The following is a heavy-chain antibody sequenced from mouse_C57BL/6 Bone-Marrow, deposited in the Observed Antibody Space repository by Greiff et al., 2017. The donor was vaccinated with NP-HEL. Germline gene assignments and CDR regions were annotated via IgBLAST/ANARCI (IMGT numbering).Heavy chain of an antibody. J-gene: IGHJ1*03. CDR2: INPNNGGT. V-gene: IGHV1-26*01. D-gene: IGHD1-1*01. CDR3: ARGTTTVVATDWYFDV. CDR1: GYTFTDYY. Sequence: EVQLQQSGPELVKPGASVKISCKASGYTFTDYYMNRVKQSHGKSLEWIGDINPNNGGTSYNQKFKGKANLALDKSSRTAYMESSSLTYEDSAVYYCARGTTTVVATDWYFDVWGTGTTVTVSS.